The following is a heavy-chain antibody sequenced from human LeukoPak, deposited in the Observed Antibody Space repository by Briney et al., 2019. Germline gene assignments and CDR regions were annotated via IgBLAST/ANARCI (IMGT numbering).Heavy chain of an antibody. CDR2: ISYDGSNK. Sequence: GGPLRLSSAAPVFTFSISGMHWVRQAPGKGLEWVAVISYDGSNKYYADSVKGRFTISRDNSKNTLYLQMNSLRAEAAALYYCAKDQACYGGKEMICDYWGQGTLVTVSS. CDR3: AKDQACYGGKEMICDY. V-gene: IGHV3-30*18. CDR1: VFTFSISG. D-gene: IGHD4-23*01. J-gene: IGHJ4*02.